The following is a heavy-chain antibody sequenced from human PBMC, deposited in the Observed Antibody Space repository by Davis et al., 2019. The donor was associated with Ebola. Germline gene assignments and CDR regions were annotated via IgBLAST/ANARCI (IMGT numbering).Heavy chain of an antibody. J-gene: IGHJ4*02. CDR3: ARATFGYNSGWYADY. Sequence: ASVKVSCKASGYTFTSYAMHWVRQAPGQRLEWMGWVHGGNGNTKYSQRFQGRVTITTDTSASTAYLDLSSLRSDDTSVFYCARATFGYNSGWYADYWGPGSLVTVSS. V-gene: IGHV1-3*01. D-gene: IGHD6-19*01. CDR2: VHGGNGNT. CDR1: GYTFTSYA.